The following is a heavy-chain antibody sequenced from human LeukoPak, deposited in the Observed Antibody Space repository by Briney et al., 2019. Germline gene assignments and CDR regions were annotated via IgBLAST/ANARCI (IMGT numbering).Heavy chain of an antibody. Sequence: SETLSLTCTVSGGSISSGGYYWSWFRQHPGKGLEWIGYIYYSGSTYYNPSLKSRVTISVDTSKNQFSLKLSSVTAADTAVYYCASRYCSGGSCGWYFDYWGQGTLVTVSS. CDR2: IYYSGST. V-gene: IGHV4-31*03. J-gene: IGHJ4*02. CDR3: ASRYCSGGSCGWYFDY. D-gene: IGHD2-15*01. CDR1: GGSISSGGYY.